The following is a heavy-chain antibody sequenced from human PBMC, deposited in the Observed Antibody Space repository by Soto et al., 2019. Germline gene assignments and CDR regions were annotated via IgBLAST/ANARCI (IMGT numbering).Heavy chain of an antibody. CDR1: GFTFSSYG. CDR3: AKRRQLGDYYYYGMDV. D-gene: IGHD3-10*01. J-gene: IGHJ6*02. V-gene: IGHV3-30*18. Sequence: QVHLVESGGGVVQPGKSLRLSCAASGFTFSSYGMHWVRQAPGMRLEWVAIISYDGSNQYYADSVKGRFTISRHNSKNTLYLQMNRLRAEDTAVYYCAKRRQLGDYYYYGMDVWGQGTTVTVSS. CDR2: ISYDGSNQ.